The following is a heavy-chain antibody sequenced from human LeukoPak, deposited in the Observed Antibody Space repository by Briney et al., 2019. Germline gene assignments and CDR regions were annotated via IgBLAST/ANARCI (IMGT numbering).Heavy chain of an antibody. CDR3: ARLLAVAGYNWFDP. CDR1: GYTFTGYY. Sequence: ASVKVSCKASGYTFTGYYMRWVRQAPGQGLEWMGWINPNSGGTNCAQKFQGRVTMTRDTSISTAYMELSRLRSDDTAVYYCARLLAVAGYNWFDPWGQGTLVTVSS. J-gene: IGHJ5*02. V-gene: IGHV1-2*02. CDR2: INPNSGGT. D-gene: IGHD6-19*01.